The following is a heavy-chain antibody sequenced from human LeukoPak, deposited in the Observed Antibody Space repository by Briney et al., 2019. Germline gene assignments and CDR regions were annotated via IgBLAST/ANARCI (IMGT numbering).Heavy chain of an antibody. J-gene: IGHJ4*02. V-gene: IGHV1-24*01. CDR2: FDPEDGET. Sequence: ASVKVSCKVSGYTLTELSMHWVRQAPGKGLEWMGGFDPEDGETIYAQKFQGRVTMTEDTSTDTAYMELSSLRSEDTAVYCCASYYYDGSGYYPFDYWGQGTLVTVSS. D-gene: IGHD3-22*01. CDR3: ASYYYDGSGYYPFDY. CDR1: GYTLTELS.